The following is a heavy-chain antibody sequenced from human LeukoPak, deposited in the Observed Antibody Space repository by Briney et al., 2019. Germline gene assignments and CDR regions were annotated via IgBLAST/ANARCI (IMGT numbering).Heavy chain of an antibody. Sequence: PGGSLRLSCAASGFTVSSNYMSWVRQAPGKGLEWVAVISYDGSNKYYADSVKGRFTISRDNSKNTLYLQMNSLRAEDTAVYYCAREDIVVVPAAHYYYYYGMDVWGQGTTVTVSS. CDR2: ISYDGSNK. D-gene: IGHD2-2*01. CDR3: AREDIVVVPAAHYYYYYGMDV. V-gene: IGHV3-30-3*01. CDR1: GFTVSSNY. J-gene: IGHJ6*02.